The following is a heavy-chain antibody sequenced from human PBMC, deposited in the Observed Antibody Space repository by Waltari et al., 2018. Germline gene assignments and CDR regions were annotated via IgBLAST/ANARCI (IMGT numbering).Heavy chain of an antibody. D-gene: IGHD5-12*01. CDR3: ARFAYSGYGGQPWFDP. CDR2: IYPGESGT. V-gene: IGHV5-51*03. CDR1: GYSFTSSW. Sequence: EVQLVQSGAEVKKPGESLKISCKGSGYSFTSSWIGWVRHMPGKGLEWTGIIYPGESGTGYSPSIQGQVTIAGDKSISTAYLQWSSLKASDTAMYYCARFAYSGYGGQPWFDPWGQGTLVTVSS. J-gene: IGHJ5*02.